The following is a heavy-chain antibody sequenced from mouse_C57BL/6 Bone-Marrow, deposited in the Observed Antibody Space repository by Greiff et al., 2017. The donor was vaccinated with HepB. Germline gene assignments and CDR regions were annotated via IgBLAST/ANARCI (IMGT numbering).Heavy chain of an antibody. J-gene: IGHJ1*03. CDR2: ISNGGGST. V-gene: IGHV5-12*01. Sequence: EVQVVESGGGLVQPGGSLKLSCAASGFTFSDYYMYWVRQTPEKRLEWVAYISNGGGSTYYPDTVKGRFTISRDNAKNTLYLQMSRLKSEDTAMYYCARQGRQRDWYFDVWGTGTTVTVSS. D-gene: IGHD2-12*01. CDR3: ARQGRQRDWYFDV. CDR1: GFTFSDYY.